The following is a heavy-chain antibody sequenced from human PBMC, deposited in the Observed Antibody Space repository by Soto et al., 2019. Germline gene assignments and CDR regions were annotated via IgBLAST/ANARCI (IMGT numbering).Heavy chain of an antibody. Sequence: QVQLVQSGAEVKKPGSSVKVSCKASGATFSSYAISWVRQAPGQGLEWMGGIIPIFGTADYAQKFQGRVTITADESTSTAYMELSSLRSEDTAVYYCASVETQRYYYGMDVWGQGTTVTVSS. J-gene: IGHJ6*02. CDR1: GATFSSYA. CDR2: IIPIFGTA. CDR3: ASVETQRYYYGMDV. V-gene: IGHV1-69*12. D-gene: IGHD2-15*01.